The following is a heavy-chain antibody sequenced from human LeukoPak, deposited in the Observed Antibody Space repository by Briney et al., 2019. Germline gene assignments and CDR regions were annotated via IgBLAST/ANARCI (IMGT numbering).Heavy chain of an antibody. D-gene: IGHD1-26*01. Sequence: PGASLRLSCAASGFTFSSYAMHWVRQAPGKGLEWVAVISYDGSNKYYADSVKGRFTISRDNSKNTLYLQMNSLRAEDTAVYYCARSIVGATIDAFDIWGQGTMVTVSS. CDR3: ARSIVGATIDAFDI. V-gene: IGHV3-30-3*01. CDR2: ISYDGSNK. J-gene: IGHJ3*02. CDR1: GFTFSSYA.